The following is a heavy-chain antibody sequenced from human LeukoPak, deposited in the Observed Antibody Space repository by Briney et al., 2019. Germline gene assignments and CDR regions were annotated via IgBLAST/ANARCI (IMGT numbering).Heavy chain of an antibody. V-gene: IGHV3-23*01. Sequence: GGSLRLSCAASGFTFSSYAMSWVRQAPGKGLDWVSLISDSVGGTYYADSVKGRFTISRDNSKNTLYLQMNSLRAEDTAVYYCAKGGSSGWYHLDFWGQGTLVTVSP. CDR3: AKGGSSGWYHLDF. CDR1: GFTFSSYA. CDR2: ISDSVGGT. J-gene: IGHJ4*02. D-gene: IGHD6-19*01.